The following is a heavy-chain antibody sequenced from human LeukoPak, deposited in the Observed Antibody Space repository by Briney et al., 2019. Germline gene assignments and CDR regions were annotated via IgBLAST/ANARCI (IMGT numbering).Heavy chain of an antibody. CDR1: GGSISSYY. CDR3: ARIPMVRGVRMDV. Sequence: SETLSFTCIVSGGSISSYYWSWIRQPPGKGLEWIGYIYYSGSTNYNPSLKSRVTISVDTSKNQFSLKLSSVTAADTAVYYCARIPMVRGVRMDVWGKGTTVTVSS. CDR2: IYYSGST. D-gene: IGHD3-10*01. V-gene: IGHV4-59*01. J-gene: IGHJ6*03.